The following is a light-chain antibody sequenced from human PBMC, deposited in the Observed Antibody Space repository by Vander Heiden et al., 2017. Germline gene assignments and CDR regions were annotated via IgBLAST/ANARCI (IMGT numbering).Light chain of an antibody. Sequence: DSQMTQSPSSLSASVGDRVTITCRASQSISSYLNWYQQKPEKAPKLLIYAASSLQSGVPSRFSGSGSATDFTLTISSLQPEDFATYYCQQSYSTPWTFGQGTKVEIK. CDR2: AAS. CDR1: QSISSY. V-gene: IGKV1-39*01. CDR3: QQSYSTPWT. J-gene: IGKJ1*01.